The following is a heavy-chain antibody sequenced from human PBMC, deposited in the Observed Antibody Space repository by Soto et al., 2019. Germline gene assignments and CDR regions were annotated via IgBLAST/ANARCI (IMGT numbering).Heavy chain of an antibody. V-gene: IGHV3-33*01. D-gene: IGHD4-17*01. CDR1: GFTFSHYG. CDR2: LWNDGSNK. Sequence: QVQLLESGRGVVQPGMSLILSCAASGFTFSHYGMDCVRQAPGKWLEWVEVLWNDGSNKYYADSVKSRFTISKDNSKNTLYVHMNTLRAEDTAVYYCARHTGGDPYSFDYWGQETLVTVSS. J-gene: IGHJ4*02. CDR3: ARHTGGDPYSFDY.